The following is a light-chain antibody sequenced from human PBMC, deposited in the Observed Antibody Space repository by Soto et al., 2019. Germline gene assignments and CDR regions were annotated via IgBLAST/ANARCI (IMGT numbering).Light chain of an antibody. CDR1: QSLLNSNRYNY. J-gene: IGKJ5*01. CDR3: MQGTRWPIT. V-gene: IGKV2-28*01. Sequence: VMAQSPLSLRVTPGESASMSCRSRQSLLNSNRYNYLDWYLQKPGQSPQLLIYLGSSRASGVPDGFSGSGSGTDFALKISRVEAEDVGVYYCMQGTRWPITFGQGTRLEIK. CDR2: LGS.